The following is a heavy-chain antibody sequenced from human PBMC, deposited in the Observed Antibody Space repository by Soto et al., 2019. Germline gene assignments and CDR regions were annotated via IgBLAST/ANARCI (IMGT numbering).Heavy chain of an antibody. Sequence: PSETLSLTCTVSGGSISSGYYYWNWIRQPPGKGLEWIGYIYYSGNTYYNPSLKSRVTMSVDTSKNQFSLRLSSVTAADTAVYYCARADDYDDGNGYKMDAFDIWGQGTKVTVSS. D-gene: IGHD3-22*01. CDR1: GGSISSGYYY. J-gene: IGHJ3*02. CDR3: ARADDYDDGNGYKMDAFDI. V-gene: IGHV4-30-4*08. CDR2: IYYSGNT.